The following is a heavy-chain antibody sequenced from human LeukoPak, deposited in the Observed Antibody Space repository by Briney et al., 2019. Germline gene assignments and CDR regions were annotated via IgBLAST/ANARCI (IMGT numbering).Heavy chain of an antibody. D-gene: IGHD2-2*01. V-gene: IGHV3-48*02. CDR3: ARVWHCTSTSCYDY. Sequence: GGSLRLSCAASGFTFSSYSMNWVRQAPGKGLEWVSYISSSSGTIYYADSVRGRFTISRDNAKNSLYLQMNSLRDEDTVVYYCARVWHCTSTSCYDYWGQGTLVTVSS. CDR1: GFTFSSYS. CDR2: ISSSSGTI. J-gene: IGHJ4*02.